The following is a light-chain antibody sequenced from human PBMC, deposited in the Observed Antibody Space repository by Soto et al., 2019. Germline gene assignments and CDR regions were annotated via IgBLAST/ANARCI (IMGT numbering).Light chain of an antibody. J-gene: IGLJ1*01. CDR3: SSYTTSNTRQIV. Sequence: QSVLTQPASVSGSPGQSITISCTGTSSDVGGYNYVSWYQQHPGKAPKFMIYDVSNRPSGVSSRFSGSKFGNTASLTISGLQAEDEADYYCSSYTTSNTRQIVFGTGTKVTVL. CDR1: SSDVGGYNY. V-gene: IGLV2-14*01. CDR2: DVS.